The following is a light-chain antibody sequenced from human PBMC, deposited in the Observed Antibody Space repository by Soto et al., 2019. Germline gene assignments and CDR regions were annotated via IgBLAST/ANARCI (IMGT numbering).Light chain of an antibody. J-gene: IGKJ3*01. CDR1: QGISSY. V-gene: IGKV1-8*01. CDR2: AAS. Sequence: AIRMTQSPSSFSASTGDRVTITCRASQGISSYLAWYQQKPGKAPKLLIYAASTLQSGVPSRFSDSRSRTDFTLTISCLQSEDFATYYCQQYYSYPRTFGPGTKVDIK. CDR3: QQYYSYPRT.